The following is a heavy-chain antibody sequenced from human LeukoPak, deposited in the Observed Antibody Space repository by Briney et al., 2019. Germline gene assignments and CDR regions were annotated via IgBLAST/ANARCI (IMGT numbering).Heavy chain of an antibody. J-gene: IGHJ5*02. V-gene: IGHV3-7*03. D-gene: IGHD2-2*01. CDR3: ARGSMGFDP. CDR2: IKEDGSER. CDR1: AFIFSGHW. Sequence: GGSLRLSCEGSAFIFSGHWMNWVRQTPGKGLEWVASIKEDGSERQYVDSVKGRFSISRGNTKGSLFLQLNSLRSEDTAVYYCARGSMGFDPWGQGTLVTVSS.